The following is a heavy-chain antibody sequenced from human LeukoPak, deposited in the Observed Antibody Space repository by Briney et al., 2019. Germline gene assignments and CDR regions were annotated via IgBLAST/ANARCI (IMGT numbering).Heavy chain of an antibody. V-gene: IGHV3-23*01. Sequence: PGGSLRLSCVGSGFTFAKYAMTWVREAPGKGLEWVSVISGSGNVTYYSESVKGRFTISRDNSKRNLYLQMDSLRADDTAIYYCAKDRAGANWGQGTLVLVSS. J-gene: IGHJ4*02. CDR1: GFTFAKYA. CDR2: ISGSGNVT. CDR3: AKDRAGAN.